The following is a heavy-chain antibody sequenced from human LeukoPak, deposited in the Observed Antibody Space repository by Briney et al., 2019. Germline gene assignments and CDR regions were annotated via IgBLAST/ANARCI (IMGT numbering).Heavy chain of an antibody. V-gene: IGHV1-69*06. CDR1: GGTFSSYA. Sequence: SVKVSCKSSGGTFSSYAISLVRQAPGRGLEWMGGIIPIFGTANYAQKFQGRVTITADKSTSTAYMELSSLRSEDTAVYYCARPYCSSTSCYSVLFDPWGQGTLVTVSS. J-gene: IGHJ5*02. CDR3: ARPYCSSTSCYSVLFDP. CDR2: IIPIFGTA. D-gene: IGHD2-2*02.